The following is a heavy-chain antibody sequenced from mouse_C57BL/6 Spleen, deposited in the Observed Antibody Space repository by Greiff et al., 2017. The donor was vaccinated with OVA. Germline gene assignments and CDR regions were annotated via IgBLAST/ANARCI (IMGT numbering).Heavy chain of an antibody. CDR1: GYSFTGYY. CDR2: INPSTGGT. V-gene: IGHV1-42*01. J-gene: IGHJ3*01. Sequence: EVQLQQSGPELVKPGASVKISCKASGYSFTGYYLTWVKQSPAKSLEWIGEINPSTGGTTYNQKFKAKATLTVDKSSSTAYMQLKSLTSEDSAVYYCARTEVWFAYWGQGTLVTVSA. CDR3: ARTEVWFAY.